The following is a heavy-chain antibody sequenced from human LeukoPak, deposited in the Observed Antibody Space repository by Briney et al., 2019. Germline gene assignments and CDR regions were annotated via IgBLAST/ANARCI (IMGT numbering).Heavy chain of an antibody. D-gene: IGHD3-3*01. V-gene: IGHV1-8*01. Sequence: ASVKVSCKASGYTFTSYDINWVRQATGQGLEWMGWMNPNSGNTGYAQKFQGRVTMTRNTSISTAYMELSSLRSEDTAVYYCARALRFLEWLPGDYYYYGMDVWGQGTTVTVSS. CDR1: GYTFTSYD. CDR2: MNPNSGNT. J-gene: IGHJ6*02. CDR3: ARALRFLEWLPGDYYYYGMDV.